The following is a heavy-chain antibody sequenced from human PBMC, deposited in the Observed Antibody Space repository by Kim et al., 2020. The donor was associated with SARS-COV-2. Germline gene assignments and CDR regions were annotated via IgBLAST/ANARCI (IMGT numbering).Heavy chain of an antibody. Sequence: TYYADSVKGRFTIHRDNSKNTLYLQMNSLRAEDTAVYYCAKDLLGYSSSLWGQGTLVTVSS. J-gene: IGHJ4*02. V-gene: IGHV3-23*01. CDR2: T. CDR3: AKDLLGYSSSL. D-gene: IGHD6-13*01.